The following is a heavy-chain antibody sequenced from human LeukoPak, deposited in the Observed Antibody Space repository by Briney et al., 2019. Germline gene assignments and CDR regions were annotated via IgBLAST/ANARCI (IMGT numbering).Heavy chain of an antibody. J-gene: IGHJ4*02. D-gene: IGHD5-12*01. CDR2: IGTAGDT. CDR3: AKDYNLVATSPFDY. V-gene: IGHV3-13*01. CDR1: GFTFSSYD. Sequence: GGSLRLSCAASGFTFSSYDMHWVRQATGKGLEWVSAIGTAGDTYYPGSVKGRFTISRDNSKNTLYLQMNSLRAEDTAVYYCAKDYNLVATSPFDYWGQGMLVTVSS.